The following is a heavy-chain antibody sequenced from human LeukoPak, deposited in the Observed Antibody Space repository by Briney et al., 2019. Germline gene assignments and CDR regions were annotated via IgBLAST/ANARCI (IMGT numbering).Heavy chain of an antibody. CDR1: GFTFSSYS. J-gene: IGHJ4*02. D-gene: IGHD6-13*01. Sequence: PGGSLRLSCAGSGFTFSSYSMNWVRQAPGKGLEWVSSISSSSSYIYYADSVKGRFTISRDNSKNTLYLQMNSLRVEDTAVYYCARRWSFDYWGQGTLVTVSS. CDR3: ARRWSFDY. CDR2: ISSSSSYI. V-gene: IGHV3-21*01.